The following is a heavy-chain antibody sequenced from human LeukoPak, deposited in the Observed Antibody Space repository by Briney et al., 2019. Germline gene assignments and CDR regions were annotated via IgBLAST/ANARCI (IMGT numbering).Heavy chain of an antibody. V-gene: IGHV1-69*04. Sequence: SVKVSCKASGGTFSSYAISWVRQAPGQGLEWMGRIIPILGIATYAQKFQGRVTITADKSTSTAYMELSGLRSEDTAVYYCARAIYYYYGMDVWGQGTTVTVSS. CDR3: ARAIYYYYGMDV. CDR2: IIPILGIA. J-gene: IGHJ6*02. CDR1: GGTFSSYA.